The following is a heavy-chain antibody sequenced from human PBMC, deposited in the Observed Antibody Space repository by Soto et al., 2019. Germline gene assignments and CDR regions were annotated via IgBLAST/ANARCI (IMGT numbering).Heavy chain of an antibody. D-gene: IGHD3-22*01. CDR2: THHSETA. J-gene: IGHJ5*02. V-gene: IGHV4-59*12. CDR3: ARTGKFYYYDTTGLPFDP. CDR1: GGSISGDY. Sequence: SETLSLTCTVSGGSISGDYWSWVRQPPGKGLEWIGFTHHSETAYYNPSLKSRVTLSIDKSNNQFSLTLTSVTAADTAVYFCARTGKFYYYDTTGLPFDPWGPGILVTVSS.